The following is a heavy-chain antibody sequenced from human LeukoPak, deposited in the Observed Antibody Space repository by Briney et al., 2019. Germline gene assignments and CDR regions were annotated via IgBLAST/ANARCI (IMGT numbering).Heavy chain of an antibody. J-gene: IGHJ4*02. CDR1: GFTFSSYS. CDR2: ISSSSSYI. D-gene: IGHD2-15*01. V-gene: IGHV3-21*01. Sequence: PGGSLRLSCAASGFTFSSYSMNWVRQAPGKGLEWVSSISSSSSYIYYADSVKGRFTISRDNAKNSLYLQMNSLRAEDTAVYYCARDGGAVAAKSDYWGQGTLVTVSS. CDR3: ARDGGAVAAKSDY.